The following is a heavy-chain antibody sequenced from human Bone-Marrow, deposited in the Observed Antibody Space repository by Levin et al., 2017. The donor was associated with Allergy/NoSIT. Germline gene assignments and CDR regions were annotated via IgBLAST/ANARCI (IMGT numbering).Heavy chain of an antibody. CDR1: GFTFSDYY. J-gene: IGHJ4*02. Sequence: GESLKISCAASGFTFSDYYMSWIRQAPGKGLEWVSYISSSGSTIYYADSVKGRFTISRDNAKNSLYLQMNSLRAEDTAVYYCARPERYCSSTSCSHYYWGQGTLVTVSS. V-gene: IGHV3-11*01. CDR2: ISSSGSTI. CDR3: ARPERYCSSTSCSHYY. D-gene: IGHD2-2*01.